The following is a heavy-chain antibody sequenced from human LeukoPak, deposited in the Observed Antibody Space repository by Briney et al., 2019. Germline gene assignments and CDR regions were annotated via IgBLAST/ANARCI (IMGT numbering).Heavy chain of an antibody. V-gene: IGHV4-61*02. J-gene: IGHJ4*02. CDR1: GGSISSGGYY. CDR2: IYTSGST. D-gene: IGHD3-9*01. CDR3: ARGLSLYYDILTGYSTFDY. Sequence: SETLSLTCTVSGGSISSGGYYWSWIRQPAGKGLEWIGRIYTSGSTNYNPSLKSRVTISVDTSKNQFSLKLSSVTAADTAVYYCARGLSLYYDILTGYSTFDYWGQGTLVTVSS.